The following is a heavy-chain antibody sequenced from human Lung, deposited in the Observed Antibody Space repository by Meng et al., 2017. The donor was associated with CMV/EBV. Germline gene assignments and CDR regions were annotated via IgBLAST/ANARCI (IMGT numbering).Heavy chain of an antibody. Sequence: AVKVSCXASGGTFSSYAISWVRQAPGQGLEWMGGIIPILGIANYAQKFQGRVTITADKSTSTAYMELSSLRSEDTAVYYCARRYCSGGSCYKQFDYWGQGTLVTVSS. V-gene: IGHV1-69*10. D-gene: IGHD2-15*01. CDR1: GGTFSSYA. CDR2: IIPILGIA. CDR3: ARRYCSGGSCYKQFDY. J-gene: IGHJ4*02.